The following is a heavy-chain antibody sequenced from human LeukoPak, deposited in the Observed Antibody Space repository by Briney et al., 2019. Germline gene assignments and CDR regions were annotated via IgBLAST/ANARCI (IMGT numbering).Heavy chain of an antibody. V-gene: IGHV3-23*01. CDR1: GFTFSSYA. Sequence: GGSLRLSCAASGFTFSSYAMSWVRQAPGKGLEWVSAISGSGGSTYYADSVKGRFTISRENAKNSLYLQMNSLRAGDTAVYYCAKGGPYDSSGYYYPPPFDYWGQGTLVTVSS. J-gene: IGHJ4*02. CDR2: ISGSGGST. D-gene: IGHD3-22*01. CDR3: AKGGPYDSSGYYYPPPFDY.